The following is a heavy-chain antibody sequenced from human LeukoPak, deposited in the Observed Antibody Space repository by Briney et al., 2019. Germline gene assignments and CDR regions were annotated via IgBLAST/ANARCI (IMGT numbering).Heavy chain of an antibody. D-gene: IGHD3-22*01. CDR2: ISSSSSTI. Sequence: GGSLRLSCAASGFTFSSYAMSWVRQAPGKGLEWVSYISSSSSTIYYADSVKGRFTISRDNAKNSLYLQMNSLRDEDTAVYYCARDRRTGYYDSSGYYNDYWGQGTLVTVSS. V-gene: IGHV3-48*02. J-gene: IGHJ4*02. CDR3: ARDRRTGYYDSSGYYNDY. CDR1: GFTFSSYA.